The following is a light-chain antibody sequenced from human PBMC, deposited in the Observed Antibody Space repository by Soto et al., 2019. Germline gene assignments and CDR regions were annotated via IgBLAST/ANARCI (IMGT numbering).Light chain of an antibody. Sequence: EVVMTQSPATLSVSPGDRATLSCRASQNIGTNVAWYQHKPGQAPRLLIYGASTRATDIPPRFSGSGSGSEFSLTVSSLQSEDFAVYYCQQYDNWPPFFTFGPGTQVDIQ. J-gene: IGKJ3*01. V-gene: IGKV3-15*01. CDR1: QNIGTN. CDR3: QQYDNWPPFFT. CDR2: GAS.